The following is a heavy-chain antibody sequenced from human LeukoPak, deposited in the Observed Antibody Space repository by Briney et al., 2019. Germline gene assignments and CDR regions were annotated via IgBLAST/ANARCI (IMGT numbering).Heavy chain of an antibody. D-gene: IGHD2-15*01. Sequence: WASVKVSCKASGGTFSSYAISWVRQAPGQGLEWMGRIIPILGIANYAQKFQGRVTITADKSTSTAYMELSSLRSEDTAVYYCARPYCSGGSCYPYMGYWGQGTLVTVSS. CDR3: ARPYCSGGSCYPYMGY. J-gene: IGHJ4*02. CDR2: IIPILGIA. CDR1: GGTFSSYA. V-gene: IGHV1-69*04.